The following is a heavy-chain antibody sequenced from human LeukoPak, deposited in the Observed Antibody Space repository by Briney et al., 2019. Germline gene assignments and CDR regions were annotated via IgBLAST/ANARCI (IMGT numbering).Heavy chain of an antibody. CDR3: ARDLGGQQLVRVADYFDY. Sequence: ASVKVSCKASGYTFTSYGISWVRQAPGQGLEWMGWISAYNGNTNYAQKLQGRDTMTTDTSTSTAYMELRSLRSDDTAVYYCARDLGGQQLVRVADYFDYWGQGTLVTVSS. V-gene: IGHV1-18*01. CDR1: GYTFTSYG. D-gene: IGHD6-13*01. J-gene: IGHJ4*02. CDR2: ISAYNGNT.